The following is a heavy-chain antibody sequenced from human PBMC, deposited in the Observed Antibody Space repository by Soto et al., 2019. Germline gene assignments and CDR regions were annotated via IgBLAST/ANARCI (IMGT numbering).Heavy chain of an antibody. CDR2: ISYDGSNK. Sequence: VQLLESGGGLVQPGGSLRLSCAASGFTFSSYGMHWVRQAPGKGLEWVAVISYDGSNKYYADSVKGRFTISRDNSKNTLYLQMNSLRAEDTAVYYCAKDRGTAKYYYYYGMDVWGQGTTVTVSS. V-gene: IGHV3-30*18. CDR3: AKDRGTAKYYYYYGMDV. D-gene: IGHD3-10*01. CDR1: GFTFSSYG. J-gene: IGHJ6*02.